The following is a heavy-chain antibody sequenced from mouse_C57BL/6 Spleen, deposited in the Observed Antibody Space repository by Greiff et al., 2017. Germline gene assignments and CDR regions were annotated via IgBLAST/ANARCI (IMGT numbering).Heavy chain of an antibody. J-gene: IGHJ1*03. Sequence: VQLQQSGAELVRPGASVKLSCKASGYTFTDYCINWVKQRPGQGLEWIARIYPGSGNTYYNEKFKGKATLTAEKSSSTAYMQLSSLTSEDSAVYFWARIGWGGDFDVWGTGTTVTVSS. CDR2: IYPGSGNT. D-gene: IGHD1-1*02. CDR3: ARIGWGGDFDV. CDR1: GYTFTDYC. V-gene: IGHV1-76*01.